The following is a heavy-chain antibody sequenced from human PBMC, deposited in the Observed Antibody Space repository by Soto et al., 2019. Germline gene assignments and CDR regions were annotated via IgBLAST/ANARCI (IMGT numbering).Heavy chain of an antibody. CDR2: INSDGSST. D-gene: IGHD4-17*01. CDR1: GFTFSTYW. V-gene: IGHV3-74*01. Sequence: EVQLVESGGGLVQPGGSLRLSCADSGFTFSTYWLHWVRQTPGKGLVCVSRINSDGSSTNYADSVKGRFTIFRDNAKNTLYLQMNSLRAEDTAVYYCARVDGDYTMDVWGQGTTVTVSS. J-gene: IGHJ6*02. CDR3: ARVDGDYTMDV.